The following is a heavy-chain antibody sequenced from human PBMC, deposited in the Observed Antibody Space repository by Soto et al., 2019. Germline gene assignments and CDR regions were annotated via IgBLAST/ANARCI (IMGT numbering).Heavy chain of an antibody. D-gene: IGHD3-10*01. CDR3: AKDFEGSAFDH. CDR2: VSDGGGNV. CDR1: GFTFSSFA. V-gene: IGHV3-23*01. Sequence: PVGSLRLSGAASGFTFSSFAMHWVRQSPGRGLEWVSMVSDGGGNVYYADSVKGRFTISRDNYKDIVYLQISSLTSDDTAVYYCAKDFEGSAFDHWGQGTPVTVSS. J-gene: IGHJ4*02.